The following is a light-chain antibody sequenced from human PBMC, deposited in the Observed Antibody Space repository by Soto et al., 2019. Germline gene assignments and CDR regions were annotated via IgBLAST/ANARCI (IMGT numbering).Light chain of an antibody. CDR3: QKYDDWPPWT. V-gene: IGKV3-15*01. Sequence: EVVMTQSPATLSVSLGERVTLSCRASQSVSSNLAWYQQKPGQAPRLLIYGASTRATGIPARFSGSGSGTEFTLTISSLQSEDFVVYYCQKYDDWPPWTFGQGTKVEIE. J-gene: IGKJ1*01. CDR1: QSVSSN. CDR2: GAS.